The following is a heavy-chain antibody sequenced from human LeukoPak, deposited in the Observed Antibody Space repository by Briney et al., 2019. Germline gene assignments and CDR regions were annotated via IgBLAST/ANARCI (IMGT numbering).Heavy chain of an antibody. V-gene: IGHV3-23*01. CDR3: AKDLDYYGSCDY. Sequence: GGSLRLSCAASGFTFSSYGMSWVRQAPGKGLEWVSAISGSGGSTYYADSVKGRFTISRDNSKNTLYLQMNSLRAEDTAVYYCAKDLDYYGSCDYWGQGTLVTVSS. D-gene: IGHD3-10*01. CDR2: ISGSGGST. J-gene: IGHJ4*02. CDR1: GFTFSSYG.